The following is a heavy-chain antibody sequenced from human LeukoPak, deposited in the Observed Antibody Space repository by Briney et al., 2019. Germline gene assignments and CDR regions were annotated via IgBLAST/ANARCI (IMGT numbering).Heavy chain of an antibody. V-gene: IGHV4-34*01. J-gene: IGHJ5*02. CDR2: INHSGST. D-gene: IGHD5-12*01. Sequence: SETLSLTCAVYGGSFSGYYWSWIRQPPGKGLEWIGEINHSGSTNYNPSLKSRVTMSVDTSKNQFSLKLSSVTAADTAVYYCARGTHIVATIGNWFDPWGQGTLVTVSS. CDR3: ARGTHIVATIGNWFDP. CDR1: GGSFSGYY.